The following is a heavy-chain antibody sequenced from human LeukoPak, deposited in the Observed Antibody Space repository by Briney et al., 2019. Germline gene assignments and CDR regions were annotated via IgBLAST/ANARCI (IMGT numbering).Heavy chain of an antibody. J-gene: IGHJ4*02. CDR2: INAGNGNT. V-gene: IGHV1-3*01. CDR3: ARDRWWEPTDFSFDY. CDR1: GYTFTSYA. D-gene: IGHD1-26*01. Sequence: ASVKVSCKASGYTFTSYAMHWVRQAPGQRLEWMGWINAGNGNTKYSQKFQGRVTITRDTSASTAYMELSSLRSEDTAVYYCARDRWWEPTDFSFDYWGQGTLVTVSS.